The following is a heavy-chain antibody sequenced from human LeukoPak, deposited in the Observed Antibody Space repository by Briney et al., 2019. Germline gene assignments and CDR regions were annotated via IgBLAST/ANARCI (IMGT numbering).Heavy chain of an antibody. Sequence: ASVKVSCKASGYTFTSYDINWVRQATGQGLEWMGWMNPNSGNTGYAQKFQGRVTITRNTSISTAYMELSGLRSEDTAVYYCARGGFDYDFWSGYHDYWGQGTLVTVSS. J-gene: IGHJ4*02. D-gene: IGHD3-3*01. CDR1: GYTFTSYD. CDR2: MNPNSGNT. V-gene: IGHV1-8*03. CDR3: ARGGFDYDFWSGYHDY.